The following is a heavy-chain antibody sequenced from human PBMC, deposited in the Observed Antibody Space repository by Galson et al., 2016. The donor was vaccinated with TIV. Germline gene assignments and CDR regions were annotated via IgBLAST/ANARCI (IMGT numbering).Heavy chain of an antibody. V-gene: IGHV1-24*01. CDR3: ASIWGLDY. Sequence: SVKVSCKVFGDSLSELSMHWVRQAPGKGLEWIGGFNFEDGETIYAEKFQGRLTLTQDISTGTTYMELTSLTSDDTAVYYWASIWGLDYRGQGTLVIVSS. CDR2: FNFEDGET. D-gene: IGHD3-16*01. CDR1: GDSLSELS. J-gene: IGHJ4*02.